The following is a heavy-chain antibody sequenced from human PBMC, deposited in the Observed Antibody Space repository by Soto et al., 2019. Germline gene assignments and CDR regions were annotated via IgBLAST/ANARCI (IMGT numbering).Heavy chain of an antibody. CDR3: ATGRGYCSSTSCPLDY. Sequence: ASVKVSCKVSGYTLTELSMHWVRQAPGKGLEWMGGFDPEDGETIYAQKFQGRVTMTEDTSTDTAYMELSSLRSEDTAVYYCATGRGYCSSTSCPLDYWGQGTLVTVSS. J-gene: IGHJ4*02. V-gene: IGHV1-24*01. CDR1: GYTLTELS. D-gene: IGHD2-2*01. CDR2: FDPEDGET.